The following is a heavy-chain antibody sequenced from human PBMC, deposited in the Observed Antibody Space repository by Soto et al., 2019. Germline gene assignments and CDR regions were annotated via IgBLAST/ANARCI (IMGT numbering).Heavy chain of an antibody. J-gene: IGHJ6*02. CDR1: GGSITSSY. Sequence: QVQLQESGPRLVKPSATLSLTCTVSGGSITSSYWSWIRRPPGKGLEWIAYIYDTGISGYTPSTSYNPSLKSRVTMSVDTSKSQFSLKLTSVTAADTAVYYCARGEDAFFYYGLDVWGQGITVTASS. CDR3: ARGEDAFFYYGLDV. V-gene: IGHV4-59*01. CDR2: IYDTGISGYTPST.